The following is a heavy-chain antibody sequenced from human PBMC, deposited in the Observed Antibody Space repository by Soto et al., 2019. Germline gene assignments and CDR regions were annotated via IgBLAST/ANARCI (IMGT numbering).Heavy chain of an antibody. V-gene: IGHV1-69*06. CDR2: IIPIFGTA. CDR1: GGTFSSYA. D-gene: IGHD4-17*01. CDR3: AKSWTHDYGDSAPYYYYGMDV. Sequence: GASVKVSCKASGGTFSSYAISWVRQAPGQGLEWMGGIIPIFGTANYAQKFQGRVTITADKSTSTAYMELSSLRSEDTAVYYCAKSWTHDYGDSAPYYYYGMDVWGQGTTVTVSS. J-gene: IGHJ6*02.